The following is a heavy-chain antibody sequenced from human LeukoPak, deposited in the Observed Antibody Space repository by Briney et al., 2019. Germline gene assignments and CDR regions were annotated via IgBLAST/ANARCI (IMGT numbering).Heavy chain of an antibody. CDR3: ARRSSSWGYNWFDP. CDR2: INPNSGGT. V-gene: IGHV1-2*02. CDR1: GYTFTGYY. D-gene: IGHD6-13*01. Sequence: ASVKVSCKASGYTFTGYYMHWVRQAPGQGLEWMGWINPNSGGTNYAQKFQGRVTMTRDTSISTAYMELSRLRSDDTAVYYCARRSSSWGYNWFDPWGQGTLVTVSS. J-gene: IGHJ5*02.